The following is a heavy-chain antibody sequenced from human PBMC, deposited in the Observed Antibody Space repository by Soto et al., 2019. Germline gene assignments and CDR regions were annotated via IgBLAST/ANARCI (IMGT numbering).Heavy chain of an antibody. D-gene: IGHD5-18*01. CDR3: ARGYSYGYQAPVGY. Sequence: GGSLRLSCAASGFTFSSYGMHWVRQAPGKGLEWVAVIWYDGSNKYYADSVKGRFTISRDNSKNTLYLQMNSLRAEDTAVYYCARGYSYGYQAPVGYWGQGTLVTVSS. CDR1: GFTFSSYG. CDR2: IWYDGSNK. V-gene: IGHV3-33*01. J-gene: IGHJ4*02.